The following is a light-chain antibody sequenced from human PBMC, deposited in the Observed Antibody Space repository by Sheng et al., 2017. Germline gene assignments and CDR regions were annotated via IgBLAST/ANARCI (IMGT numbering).Light chain of an antibody. CDR3: QQYNNWLPIT. CDR1: QSLRNNY. Sequence: DIVLTQSPGTLSLSPGERATLSCRASQSLRNNYLAWYQQKPGQAPRLVIYGASSRATGIPDRFTGSGSGTDFTLTISRLEPEDFAVYYCQQYNNWLPITFGQGTRLEIK. J-gene: IGKJ5*01. V-gene: IGKV3-20*01. CDR2: GAS.